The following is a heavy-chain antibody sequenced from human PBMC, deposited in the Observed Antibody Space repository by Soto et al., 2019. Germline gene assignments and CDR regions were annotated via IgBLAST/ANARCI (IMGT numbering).Heavy chain of an antibody. CDR2: IIPIFGTA. CDR3: ASNMVRVAPRFYYYYYGMDV. V-gene: IGHV1-69*01. Sequence: QVQLVQSGAEVKKPGSSVKVSCKASGGTFSSYAISWVRQAPGQGLEWMGGIIPIFGTANYAQKFQGRVTITADESTSTAYMELSSLRSEDTAVYYCASNMVRVAPRFYYYYYGMDVWGQGTTVTVSS. CDR1: GGTFSSYA. D-gene: IGHD3-10*01. J-gene: IGHJ6*02.